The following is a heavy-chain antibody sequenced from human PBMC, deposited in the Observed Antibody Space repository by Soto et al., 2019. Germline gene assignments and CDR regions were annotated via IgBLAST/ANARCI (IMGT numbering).Heavy chain of an antibody. Sequence: KTSETLSLTCAVSGGSISNSKWWTWVRQVPGKGLEWIGKIDHNGITNYNPSLESRVTMSKDESKNQLSLKLTSVTAADTAVYYCVRLNRDYFYYGMDVWGQGTTVTVSS. CDR3: VRLNRDYFYYGMDV. CDR2: IDHNGIT. V-gene: IGHV4-4*02. CDR1: GGSISNSKW. J-gene: IGHJ6*02.